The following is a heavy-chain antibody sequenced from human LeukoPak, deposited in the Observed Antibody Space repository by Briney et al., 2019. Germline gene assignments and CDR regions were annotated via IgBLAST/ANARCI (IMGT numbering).Heavy chain of an antibody. J-gene: IGHJ3*02. CDR2: ISSSSSYI. Sequence: KSGGSLRLSCAASTSTFSTYAMTWVRQAPGKGLEWVSSISSSSSYIYYADSVKGRFTISRDNAKNSLYLQMNSLRAEDTAVYYCARAMRIAAPSGVIAPHGAFDIWGQGTMVTVSS. V-gene: IGHV3-21*01. D-gene: IGHD2-21*01. CDR1: TSTFSTYA. CDR3: ARAMRIAAPSGVIAPHGAFDI.